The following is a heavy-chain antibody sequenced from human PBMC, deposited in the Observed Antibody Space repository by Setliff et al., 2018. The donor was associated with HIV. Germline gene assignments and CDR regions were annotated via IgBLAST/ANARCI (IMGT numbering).Heavy chain of an antibody. D-gene: IGHD5-18*01. CDR3: ARSPGVDTKMAFDY. V-gene: IGHV4-59*01. CDR2: IYYSGNT. CDR1: GGAIRTYY. Sequence: PSETLSLTCTVSGGAIRTYYWSWIRLPPGKGLEYIGYIYYSGNTDYNPSLKSRVTISVDRSKNQFSLKLNSVTAADTAVYYCARSPGVDTKMAFDYWGQGMLVTVS. J-gene: IGHJ4*02.